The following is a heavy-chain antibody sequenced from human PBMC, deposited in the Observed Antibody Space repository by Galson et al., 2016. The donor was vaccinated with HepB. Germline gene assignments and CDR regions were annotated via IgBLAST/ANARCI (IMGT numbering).Heavy chain of an antibody. CDR1: GFTFSSYG. D-gene: IGHD5-18*01. J-gene: IGHJ5*02. V-gene: IGHV3-33*01. Sequence: SLRLSCAASGFTFSSYGMHWVRQAPGKGLEWVAVIWYDGSNKNYADSVKGRFTISRDNSKNTVYLQMNSLRAEDTAVYYGAREVGYSYVVTINWFDPWGQGTLVTVSS. CDR2: IWYDGSNK. CDR3: AREVGYSYVVTINWFDP.